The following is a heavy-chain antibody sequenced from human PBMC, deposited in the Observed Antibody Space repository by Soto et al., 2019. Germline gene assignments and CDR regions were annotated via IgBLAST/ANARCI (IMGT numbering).Heavy chain of an antibody. CDR3: ARQGTTSSSDYYYGMDV. Sequence: PSETLSLTCTVSGGSISSGGYYWSWIRQHPGKGLEWIGYIYYSGSTYYNPSLKSRVTISVDTSKNQFSLRLSSVTAADTAVYYCARQGTTSSSDYYYGMDVWGQGTTVTVSS. J-gene: IGHJ6*02. CDR2: IYYSGST. V-gene: IGHV4-31*03. D-gene: IGHD4-4*01. CDR1: GGSISSGGYY.